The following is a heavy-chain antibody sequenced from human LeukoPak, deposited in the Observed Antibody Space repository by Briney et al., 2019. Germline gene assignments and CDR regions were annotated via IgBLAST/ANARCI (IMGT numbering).Heavy chain of an antibody. CDR2: ISAYNGNT. Sequence: ASVKVSCKASGYTFTSYYMHWVRQAPGQGLEWMGWISAYNGNTNYAQKLQGRVTMTTDTSTSTAYMDLRSLRSDDTAMYYCARGSRDCSSTSCYAGIHYWGQGTLVTVSS. J-gene: IGHJ4*02. CDR3: ARGSRDCSSTSCYAGIHY. D-gene: IGHD2-2*01. CDR1: GYTFTSYY. V-gene: IGHV1-18*04.